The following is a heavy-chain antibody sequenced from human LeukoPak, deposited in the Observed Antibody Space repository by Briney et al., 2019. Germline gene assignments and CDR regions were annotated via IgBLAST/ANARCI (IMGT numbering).Heavy chain of an antibody. CDR2: MNPNSGNT. V-gene: IGHV1-8*01. CDR1: GYTFTSYD. CDR3: ARDSFSGSYYGHDAFDI. J-gene: IGHJ3*02. Sequence: ASVKVSCKASGYTFTSYDINWVRQATGQGLEWMGWMNPNSGNTGYAQKFQGRVTMTRNTSISTAYMELSSLRSEDTAVYYCARDSFSGSYYGHDAFDIWGQGTMVTVSS. D-gene: IGHD1-26*01.